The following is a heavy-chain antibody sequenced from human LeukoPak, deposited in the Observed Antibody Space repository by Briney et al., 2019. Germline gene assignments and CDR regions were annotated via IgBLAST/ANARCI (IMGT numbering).Heavy chain of an antibody. CDR3: ARDGRRTYISGWYYYYYMDV. V-gene: IGHV1-69*05. J-gene: IGHJ6*03. D-gene: IGHD6-19*01. CDR2: IIPIFGTA. Sequence: SVKVSCKASGGTFSSYAISWVRQAPGQGLEWMGGIIPIFGTANYAQKFQGRVTITTDESTSTAYMELSSLRSEDTAVYYCARDGRRTYISGWYYYYYMDVWGEGTTVTVSS. CDR1: GGTFSSYA.